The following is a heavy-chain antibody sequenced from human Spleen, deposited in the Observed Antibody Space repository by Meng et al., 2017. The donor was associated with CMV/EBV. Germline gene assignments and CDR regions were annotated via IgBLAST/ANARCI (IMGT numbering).Heavy chain of an antibody. CDR2: IYPGDSDT. D-gene: IGHD6-6*01. V-gene: IGHV5-51*01. J-gene: IGHJ4*02. Sequence: GGSLEISWKGSGYSFTSYWIGWGRQMPGKGLEWEGSIYPGDSDTGYSPSFQGQVTISADKSISTAYLQWSSLKASDTAMYYCARQREYSSSSAPLDYWGQGTLVTVS. CDR3: ARQREYSSSSAPLDY. CDR1: GYSFTSYW.